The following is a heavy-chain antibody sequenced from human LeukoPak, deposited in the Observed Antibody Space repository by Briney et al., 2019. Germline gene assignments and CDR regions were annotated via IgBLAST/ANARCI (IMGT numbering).Heavy chain of an antibody. CDR1: GFTFSSYA. D-gene: IGHD3-9*01. CDR2: ISYDGSNK. Sequence: GGSLGLSCAASGFTFSSYAMHWVRQAPGKGLEWVAVISYDGSNKYYADSVKGRFTISRDNSKNTLYLQMNSLRAEDTAVYYCARGGIYDILTGYYKPGSYFDYWGQGTLVTVSS. V-gene: IGHV3-30*04. CDR3: ARGGIYDILTGYYKPGSYFDY. J-gene: IGHJ4*02.